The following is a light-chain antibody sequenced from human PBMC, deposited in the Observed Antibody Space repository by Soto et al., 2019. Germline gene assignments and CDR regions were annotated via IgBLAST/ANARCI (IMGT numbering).Light chain of an antibody. J-gene: IGKJ1*01. V-gene: IGKV3-15*01. Sequence: VLTQSPVTLSVSPGERVTLSCRASQRLSSNLAWYQQRPGQAPRLLIYGASIRATDIPARFIGSGSGTEFTLTISSLQSEDFAVYYCQQYINWPRTFGQGTKVGVK. CDR1: QRLSSN. CDR2: GAS. CDR3: QQYINWPRT.